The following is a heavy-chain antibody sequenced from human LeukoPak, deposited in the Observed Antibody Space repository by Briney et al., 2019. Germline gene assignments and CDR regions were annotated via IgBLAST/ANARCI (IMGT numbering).Heavy chain of an antibody. CDR1: GDSISTYY. CDR3: ARDRQWLVDH. J-gene: IGHJ5*02. D-gene: IGHD6-19*01. V-gene: IGHV4-4*07. CDR2: VYVTGST. Sequence: SETLTLTCTVPGDSISTYYWSWIRQPAGKGLEWIGRVYVTGSTNLNPALQSRVTMSVDTSKNQFSLKLTSVTAADTAVYYCARDRQWLVDHWGQGTLVTVSS.